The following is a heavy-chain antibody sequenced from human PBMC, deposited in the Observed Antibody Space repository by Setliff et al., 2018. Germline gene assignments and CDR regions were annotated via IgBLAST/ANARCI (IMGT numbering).Heavy chain of an antibody. V-gene: IGHV5-51*01. CDR1: GYSFTSYW. D-gene: IGHD6-13*01. J-gene: IGHJ4*02. CDR2: IYPLDSDT. CDR3: ARHRGRAAAGTCFDI. Sequence: PGESLKISCKGSGYSFTSYWIGWVRQMPGKGLEWMGIIYPLDSDTRYSPSFQGQVTISADKSVSTAYLQWSSLKASDTAIYYCARHRGRAAAGTCFDIWGQGTQVTVSS.